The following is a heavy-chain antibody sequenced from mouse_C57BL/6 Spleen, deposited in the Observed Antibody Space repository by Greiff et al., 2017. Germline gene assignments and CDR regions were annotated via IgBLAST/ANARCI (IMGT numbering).Heavy chain of an antibody. CDR1: GYTFTDYE. V-gene: IGHV1-15*01. Sequence: QVQLKESGAELVRPGASVTLSCKASGYTFTDYEMHWVKQTPVHGLEWIGAIDPETGGTAYNQKFKGKAILTADKSSSTAYMELRSLTSEDSAVYYCTREGNYYGSSYKSFDYWGQGTTLTVSS. CDR2: IDPETGGT. J-gene: IGHJ2*01. D-gene: IGHD1-1*01. CDR3: TREGNYYGSSYKSFDY.